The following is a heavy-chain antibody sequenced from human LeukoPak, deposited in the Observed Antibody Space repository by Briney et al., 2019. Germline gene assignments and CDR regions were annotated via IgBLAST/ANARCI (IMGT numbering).Heavy chain of an antibody. J-gene: IGHJ2*01. CDR3: ARVLRDDYNHYWYFDL. D-gene: IGHD5-24*01. CDR2: ISSSGRTT. CDR1: GFTFSGYE. Sequence: PGGSLRLSCAASGFTFSGYEMNWVRQAPGKGLEWISYISSSGRTTFYADAVKGRSTISRDNAKDSMYLQMNNLRAEDTAVYYCARVLRDDYNHYWYFDLWGRDTLVTVSS. V-gene: IGHV3-48*03.